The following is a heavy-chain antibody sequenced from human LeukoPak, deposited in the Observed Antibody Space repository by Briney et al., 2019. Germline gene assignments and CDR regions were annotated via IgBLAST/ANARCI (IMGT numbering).Heavy chain of an antibody. CDR1: GGTFISYA. J-gene: IGHJ4*02. D-gene: IGHD5-24*01. CDR2: IIPIFGTA. Sequence: ASVKVSCKASGGTFISYAISWVRQAPGQGLEWMGGIIPIFGTANYAQKFQGRVTITADESTSTAYMELSSLRSEDTAVYYCARRDGYNDAIDYWGQGTLVTVSS. CDR3: ARRDGYNDAIDY. V-gene: IGHV1-69*13.